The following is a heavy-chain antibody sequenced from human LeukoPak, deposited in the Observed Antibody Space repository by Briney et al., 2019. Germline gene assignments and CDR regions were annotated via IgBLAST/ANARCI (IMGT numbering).Heavy chain of an antibody. CDR2: ITTSSTTK. Sequence: GGSLRLSCAASGFAFNSYSMNWVRQAPGKGLQWVSSITTSSTTKYYADSVKGRFTISRDNAKNSLYLQMDSLTDEDTAVYYCVRDAAYSAFNMWGQGTMVTVSS. CDR1: GFAFNSYS. CDR3: VRDAAYSAFNM. J-gene: IGHJ3*02. D-gene: IGHD4-11*01. V-gene: IGHV3-48*02.